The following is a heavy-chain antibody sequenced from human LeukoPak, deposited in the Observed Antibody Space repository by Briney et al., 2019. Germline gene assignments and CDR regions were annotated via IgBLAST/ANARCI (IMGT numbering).Heavy chain of an antibody. D-gene: IGHD3-22*01. CDR1: VYTFTGYY. J-gene: IGHJ4*02. Sequence: ASVKVSCKSSVYTFTGYYMHWVRQAPGQGLEWMGWINPNSGGTNYAQKFQGRVTITRDTSIRTAYMELSRLRSDDTAVYYCARERVDSSSFFDYWGQGTLVTVSS. V-gene: IGHV1-2*02. CDR3: ARERVDSSSFFDY. CDR2: INPNSGGT.